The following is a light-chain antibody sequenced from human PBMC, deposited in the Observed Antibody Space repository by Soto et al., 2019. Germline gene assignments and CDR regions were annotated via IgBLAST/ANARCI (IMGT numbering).Light chain of an antibody. Sequence: EIVLTQSPGTLSLSPGERATLSCRASESVSSSNLAWYQQKPGQAPSLLIYGASNRATGIPDRFSGSGSGTDFTLTISRLEPEDFAVYYCQQYGSSPPMYTFGQGTKLEIK. J-gene: IGKJ2*01. V-gene: IGKV3-20*01. CDR2: GAS. CDR1: ESVSSSN. CDR3: QQYGSSPPMYT.